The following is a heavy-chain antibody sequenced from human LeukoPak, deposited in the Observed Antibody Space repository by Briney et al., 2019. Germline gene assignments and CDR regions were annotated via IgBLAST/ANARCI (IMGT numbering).Heavy chain of an antibody. Sequence: SVKVSCKASGGTFSSYTISWVRQAPGQGLEWMGRIIPILGIANYAQKFQGRVTITADKSTSTAYMELSSLRSEDTAVYYCARDRLEMATISVSWFDPWGQGTLVTVSS. CDR3: ARDRLEMATISVSWFDP. V-gene: IGHV1-69*04. J-gene: IGHJ5*02. CDR1: GGTFSSYT. CDR2: IIPILGIA. D-gene: IGHD5-24*01.